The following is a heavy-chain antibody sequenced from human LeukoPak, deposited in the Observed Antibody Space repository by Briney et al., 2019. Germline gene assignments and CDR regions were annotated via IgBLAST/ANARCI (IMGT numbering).Heavy chain of an antibody. CDR2: MNPNRGNT. Sequence: ASVKVSCKASGYTFTSYDINEVRQATGQGREWMGWMNPNRGNTGYAQKLQGRVTMTTDTSTSTAYMELRSLRSDDTAVYYCAREGSSGYYYGYWGQGTLVTVSS. CDR3: AREGSSGYYYGY. D-gene: IGHD3-22*01. J-gene: IGHJ4*02. V-gene: IGHV1-8*01. CDR1: GYTFTSYD.